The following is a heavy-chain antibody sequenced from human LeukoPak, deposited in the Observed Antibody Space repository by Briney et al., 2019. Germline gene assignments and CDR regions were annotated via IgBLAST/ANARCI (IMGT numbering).Heavy chain of an antibody. Sequence: GGSLRLSCAASGFTFSSYSMNWVRQAPGKGLEWVSYISSSSSTIYYADSVKGRFTISRDNAKNSLYLQMNSLRAEDTAVYYCAREGSWLPHEGVWFDPWGQGTLVTVSS. D-gene: IGHD1-26*01. CDR3: AREGSWLPHEGVWFDP. V-gene: IGHV3-48*04. CDR2: ISSSSSTI. J-gene: IGHJ5*02. CDR1: GFTFSSYS.